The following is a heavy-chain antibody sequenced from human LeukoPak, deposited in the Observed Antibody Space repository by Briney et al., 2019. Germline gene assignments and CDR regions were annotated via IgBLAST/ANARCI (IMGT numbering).Heavy chain of an antibody. CDR1: GFTFSNFA. J-gene: IGHJ4*02. CDR2: ISDEGNTK. Sequence: GGSLRLSCAVSGFTFSNFAMHWVRQAPGKGLEWVAVISDEGNTKIYADSVKGRVTISRDNSKNTMYLQMNSLRPEDTAVYYCARDRCVGVRRVIITSFDYWGQGALVSVSS. V-gene: IGHV3-30-3*01. CDR3: ARDRCVGVRRVIITSFDY. D-gene: IGHD3-10*01.